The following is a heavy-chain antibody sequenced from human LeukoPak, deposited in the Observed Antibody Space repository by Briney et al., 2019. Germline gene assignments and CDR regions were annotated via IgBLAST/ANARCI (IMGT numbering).Heavy chain of an antibody. CDR3: ARADSVPARGCDYWYMDV. V-gene: IGHV1-2*02. J-gene: IGHJ6*03. D-gene: IGHD5-12*01. CDR1: LYTFSHHY. CDR2: ILPNSGAT. Sequence: ASVNVSFKSSLYTFSHHYVHGLGQAAGQGREGLGCILPNSGATEYAQNYQDRVTMTRDTSISTAYMELSRLRSDDTAIYFCARADSVPARGCDYWYMDVWGKGTTVTVSS.